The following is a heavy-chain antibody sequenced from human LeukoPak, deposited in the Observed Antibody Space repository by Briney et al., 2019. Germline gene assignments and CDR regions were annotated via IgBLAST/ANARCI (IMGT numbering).Heavy chain of an antibody. V-gene: IGHV1-2*02. CDR2: INPNSGET. CDR1: GYTFTDYY. D-gene: IGHD1-14*01. J-gene: IGHJ4*02. CDR3: ARGVEPLAANTLAY. Sequence: ASVKVSCRTSGYTFTDYYIHWMRQAPGQGLEWMGWINPNSGETKYAQKFQGRVTMTGDTSISTAYMELSRPTSDDTAVYYCARGVEPLAANTLAYWGQGTLVTVSS.